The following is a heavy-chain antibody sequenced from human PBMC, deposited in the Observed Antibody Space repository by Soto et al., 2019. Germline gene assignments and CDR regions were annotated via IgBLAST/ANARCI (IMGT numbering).Heavy chain of an antibody. Sequence: QVQLVQSGAEVKRPGASVKVSCKASGYSFTSYGISWVRQAPGQGPEWMGWISAYNGNTNYAQKLQGRVTMTTDTSTSTAYMELRSLRSDGTAVYYCARDSSYYYDISGYYPPPDAFDIWGQGTMATVSS. CDR3: ARDSSYYYDISGYYPPPDAFDI. V-gene: IGHV1-18*01. D-gene: IGHD3-22*01. CDR2: ISAYNGNT. J-gene: IGHJ3*02. CDR1: GYSFTSYG.